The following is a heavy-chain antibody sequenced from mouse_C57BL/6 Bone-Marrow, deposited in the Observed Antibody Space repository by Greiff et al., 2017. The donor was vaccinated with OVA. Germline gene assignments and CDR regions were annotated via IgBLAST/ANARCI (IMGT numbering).Heavy chain of an antibody. D-gene: IGHD2-2*01. CDR3: ARHWGYGSWFAY. CDR1: GFTFSSYG. CDR2: ISSGGSYT. V-gene: IGHV5-6*01. J-gene: IGHJ3*01. Sequence: EVQVVESGGDLVKPGGSLKLSCAASGFTFSSYGMSWVRQTPDKRLEWVATISSGGSYTYYPDSVKGRFTISRDNAKNTLYLQMSSLKSEDTAMYYCARHWGYGSWFAYWGQGTLVTVSA.